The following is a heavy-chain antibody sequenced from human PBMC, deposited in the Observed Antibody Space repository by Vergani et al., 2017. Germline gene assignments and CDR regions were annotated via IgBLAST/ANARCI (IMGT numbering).Heavy chain of an antibody. Sequence: QVQLVQSGAEVKKPGASVKVSCKASGYTFTSYDINWVRQATGQGLEWMGWMNPTSGNTGYAQKFQGRVTMTRNTSISTAYMELSSLRSEDTAVYYCARGDLGILSTREAWYAFDIWGQGTMVTVSS. CDR2: MNPTSGNT. V-gene: IGHV1-8*01. D-gene: IGHD6-13*01. CDR1: GYTFTSYD. CDR3: ARGDLGILSTREAWYAFDI. J-gene: IGHJ3*02.